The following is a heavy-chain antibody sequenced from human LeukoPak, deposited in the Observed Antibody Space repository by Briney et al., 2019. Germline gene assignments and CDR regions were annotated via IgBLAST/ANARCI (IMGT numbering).Heavy chain of an antibody. CDR3: ARGLLSTFYYVSGTYYNLPDFDY. CDR1: GYTFTAYY. Sequence: GASVKVSCKASGYTFTAYYMHWVRQAPGQGLEWMGCINPNSGDTDYAQKFKGRVTMTRDTSISTAYMELTRLRSDDTAVYYCARGLLSTFYYVSGTYYNLPDFDYWGQGTLITVSS. J-gene: IGHJ4*02. D-gene: IGHD3-10*01. V-gene: IGHV1-2*02. CDR2: INPNSGDT.